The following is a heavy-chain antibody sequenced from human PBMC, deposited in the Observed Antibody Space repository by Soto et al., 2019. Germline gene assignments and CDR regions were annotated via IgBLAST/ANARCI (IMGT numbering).Heavy chain of an antibody. J-gene: IGHJ5*02. D-gene: IGHD1-20*01. V-gene: IGHV1-18*01. CDR1: GYTFTSYG. CDR2: ISAYNGNT. Sequence: QVQLVQSGAEVNKPGASVKVSCKASGYTFTSYGISWVRQAPGQGLEWLGWISAYNGNTNYAQQLQGRVTMTTDTSTSSAYMELRSLRSDDTAVYYCARDHRITGTGNWFDTWGKGTLVTVSS. CDR3: ARDHRITGTGNWFDT.